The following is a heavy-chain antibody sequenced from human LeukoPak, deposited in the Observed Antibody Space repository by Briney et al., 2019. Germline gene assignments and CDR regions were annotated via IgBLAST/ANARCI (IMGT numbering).Heavy chain of an antibody. CDR2: IIPIFGTA. J-gene: IGHJ4*02. CDR3: ASRRGYSYGSRFDY. D-gene: IGHD5-18*01. CDR1: GGTFSSYP. Sequence: GASVKVSCKASGGTFSSYPISWVRQAPGQGLEWMGGIIPIFGTANYAQKFQGRVTITADESTSTAYMELSSLRSEDTAVYYCASRRGYSYGSRFDYWGQGTLVTVSS. V-gene: IGHV1-69*13.